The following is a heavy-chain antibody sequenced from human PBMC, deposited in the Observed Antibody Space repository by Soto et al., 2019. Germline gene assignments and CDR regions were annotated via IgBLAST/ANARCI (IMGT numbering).Heavy chain of an antibody. D-gene: IGHD1-1*01. CDR1: GYTFSTSG. J-gene: IGHJ5*02. V-gene: IGHV1-3*01. CDR3: ARAPRLTQLSA. CDR2: INGVNGNT. Sequence: QVQLVQSGAEVKKAGASIRISCKASGYTFSTSGIHWVRQAPGQGLEWVGWINGVNGNTKYSQKFQDRVTITRDSSASTAYMEVSGLTSEDTGVFYCARAPRLTQLSAWGQGTQVIVSS.